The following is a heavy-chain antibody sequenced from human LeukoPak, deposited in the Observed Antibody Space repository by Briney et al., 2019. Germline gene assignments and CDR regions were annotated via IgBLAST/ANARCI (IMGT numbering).Heavy chain of an antibody. D-gene: IGHD2-15*01. CDR2: INHSGST. V-gene: IGHV4-34*01. Sequence: SETLSLTCAVYGGSFSGYYWSWIRQPPGKGLEWIGEINHSGSTNYNPSLKSRVTISVDTSKNQFSLKLSSVTAADTAVYYCARGNPDTRVVPYYYYGMDVWGQGTTVTVSS. CDR1: GGSFSGYY. J-gene: IGHJ6*02. CDR3: ARGNPDTRVVPYYYYGMDV.